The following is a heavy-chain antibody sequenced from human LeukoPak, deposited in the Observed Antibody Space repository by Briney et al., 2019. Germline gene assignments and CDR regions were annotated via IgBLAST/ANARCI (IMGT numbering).Heavy chain of an antibody. CDR1: GFIFSDYY. Sequence: GGSLRLSCAASGFIFSDYYMSWIRQAPGKGLEWLSYISHSGTTVYNADSVRGRFTLSRDNAKNSVYLQMNSLRAEDTAVYYCARDYDILTGYPPNFDYWGQGTLVTVSS. CDR3: ARDYDILTGYPPNFDY. CDR2: ISHSGTTV. D-gene: IGHD3-9*01. V-gene: IGHV3-11*01. J-gene: IGHJ4*02.